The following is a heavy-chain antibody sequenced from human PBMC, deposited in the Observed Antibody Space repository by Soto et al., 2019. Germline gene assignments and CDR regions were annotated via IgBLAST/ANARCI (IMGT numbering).Heavy chain of an antibody. J-gene: IGHJ6*02. D-gene: IGHD4-4*01. CDR1: GGSSSGYY. CDR3: ARLRTTVTIYYYYGMDV. Sequence: SETLSLTCAVYGGSSSGYYWSWIRQPPGKGLEWIGEINHSGSTNYNPSLKSRVTISVDTSKNKFSLKLSSVTAADTAVYYCARLRTTVTIYYYYGMDVWGQGTTVTVSS. V-gene: IGHV4-34*01. CDR2: INHSGST.